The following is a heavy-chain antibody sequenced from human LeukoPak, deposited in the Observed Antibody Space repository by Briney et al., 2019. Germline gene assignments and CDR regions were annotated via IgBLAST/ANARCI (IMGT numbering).Heavy chain of an antibody. D-gene: IGHD3-22*01. CDR1: GYTFTSYG. Sequence: ASVKVSCKASGYTFTSYGISWVRQAPGQGLEWMGWISAYNGNTNYAQKLQGRVTMTTDTSTSTAYMELRSLRSDDTAVYYCARGGLCYYDSSGYYSGPPSDYWGQGTLVTVSS. V-gene: IGHV1-18*01. CDR3: ARGGLCYYDSSGYYSGPPSDY. J-gene: IGHJ4*02. CDR2: ISAYNGNT.